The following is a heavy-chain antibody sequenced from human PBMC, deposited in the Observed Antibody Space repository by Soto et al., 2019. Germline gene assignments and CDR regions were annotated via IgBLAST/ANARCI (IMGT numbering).Heavy chain of an antibody. J-gene: IGHJ5*02. CDR3: ARDVFPGIASAGMSGNWNDP. CDR2: IIPIFGTA. Sequence: SVTVSCRASGGPFSSSAISWVRQAPGQGLEWMGGIIPIFGTAKYAQKSQGRVTITADKSTSTAYMELSSLRSEDTAVYYCARDVFPGIASAGMSGNWNDPWGQGTL. V-gene: IGHV1-69*06. CDR1: GGPFSSSA. D-gene: IGHD6-13*01.